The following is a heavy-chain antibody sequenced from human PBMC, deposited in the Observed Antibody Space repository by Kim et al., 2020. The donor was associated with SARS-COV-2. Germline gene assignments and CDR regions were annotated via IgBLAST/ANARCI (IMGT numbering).Heavy chain of an antibody. V-gene: IGHV4-31*03. CDR1: GGSISRSGYH. Sequence: SETLSLTCSVSGGSISRSGYHWTWIRQQPGKGLQWIAYSYYSGRSYSNPSLRSRTTISVDTSKNQFSLKLTSVTAADAGIYYCARGDDSRRYYYMDVWG. J-gene: IGHJ6*03. D-gene: IGHD4-4*01. CDR2: SYYSGRS. CDR3: ARGDDSRRYYYMDV.